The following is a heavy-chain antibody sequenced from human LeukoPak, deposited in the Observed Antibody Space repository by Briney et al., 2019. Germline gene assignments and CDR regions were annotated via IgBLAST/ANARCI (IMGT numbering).Heavy chain of an antibody. CDR1: GGTFSSYA. Sequence: GSSVKVSCKASGGTFSSYAISWVRQAPGQGLEWMGWMNPNSGNTGYAQKFQGRVTMTRNTSISTAYMELSSLRSEDTAVYYYARDHSNGYKWGIDYWGQGTLVTVSS. D-gene: IGHD5-24*01. CDR2: MNPNSGNT. J-gene: IGHJ4*02. CDR3: ARDHSNGYKWGIDY. V-gene: IGHV1-8*02.